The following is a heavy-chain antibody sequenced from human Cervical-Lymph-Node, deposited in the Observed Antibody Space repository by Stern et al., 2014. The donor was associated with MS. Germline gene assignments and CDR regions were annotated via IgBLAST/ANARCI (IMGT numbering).Heavy chain of an antibody. J-gene: IGHJ5*02. D-gene: IGHD4-23*01. CDR1: GFTFSSYA. CDR3: AIGGNSGDFDP. CDR2: ISGGGGST. Sequence: ELHLVGSGGGLVQPGGSLRLSCAASGFTFSSYAMSWVRQAPGKGLEWVSAISGGGGSTYYADSVKGRFTISRDNSKNTLYLQMNSLRAEDTAVYYCAIGGNSGDFDPWGQGTLVTVSS. V-gene: IGHV3-23*04.